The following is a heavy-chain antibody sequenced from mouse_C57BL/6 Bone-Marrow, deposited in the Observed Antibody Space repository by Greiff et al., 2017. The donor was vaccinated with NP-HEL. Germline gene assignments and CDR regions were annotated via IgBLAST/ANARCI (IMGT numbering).Heavy chain of an antibody. D-gene: IGHD2-1*01. V-gene: IGHV1-63*01. CDR3: ARFYGNYYFDY. J-gene: IGHJ2*01. CDR2: IYPGGGYT. CDR1: GYTFTNYW. Sequence: VQLVESGAELVRPGTSVKMSCKASGYTFTNYWIGWAKQRPGHGLEWIGDIYPGGGYTNYNEKFKGKATLTADKSSSTAYMQFSSLTSEDSAIYYCARFYGNYYFDYWGQGTTLTVSS.